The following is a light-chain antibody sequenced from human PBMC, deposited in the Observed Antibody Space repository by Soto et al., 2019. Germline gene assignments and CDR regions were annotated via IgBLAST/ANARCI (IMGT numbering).Light chain of an antibody. CDR3: QQYGSSPHT. J-gene: IGKJ2*01. V-gene: IGKV3-20*01. CDR1: QSVSSSY. Sequence: EIVLTQSPGTLSLSPGERATLSCRASQSVSSSYLAWYQHKPGQAPSLLIYGASRRSTGIPDRFSGSGSGTDFTLTISRLETEDFAEYYCQQYGSSPHTFGQGTKLEI. CDR2: GAS.